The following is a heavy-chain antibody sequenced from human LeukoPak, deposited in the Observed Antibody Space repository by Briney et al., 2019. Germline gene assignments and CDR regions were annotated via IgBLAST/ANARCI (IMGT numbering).Heavy chain of an antibody. D-gene: IGHD2-2*01. CDR1: GYTFTGYY. J-gene: IGHJ6*02. CDR2: INPNSGGT. V-gene: IGHV1-2*06. CDR3: AREKVRQSGMDV. Sequence: GASMKVSCKASGYTFTGYYMHWVRQAPGQGLEWMGRINPNSGGTNYAQKFQGRVTMTRDTSISTAYMELSRLRSDDTAVYYCAREKVRQSGMDVWGQGTTVTVSS.